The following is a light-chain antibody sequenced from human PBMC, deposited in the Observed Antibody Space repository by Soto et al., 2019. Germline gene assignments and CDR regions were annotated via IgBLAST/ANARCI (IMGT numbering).Light chain of an antibody. J-gene: IGKJ1*01. Sequence: EIVLTQSPGTLSLSPGERATLPCRASQTISNNYVAWYQQKFGQAPRLLIHGASSRATGISDRFSGSGSGTDFTLTISRLEPEDSAVYYCQQYGSSPWTFGQGTKVEIK. CDR1: QTISNNY. CDR3: QQYGSSPWT. V-gene: IGKV3-20*01. CDR2: GAS.